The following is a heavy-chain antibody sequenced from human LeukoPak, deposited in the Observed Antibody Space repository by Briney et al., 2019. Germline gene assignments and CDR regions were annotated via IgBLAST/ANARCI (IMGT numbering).Heavy chain of an antibody. Sequence: PGGSLRLSCAASGFTFSTYNMNWVRQAPGEGLEWVSSISTSSTYIYYADSVKGRFTISRDNAENSLYLQMSSLRVEDTAIYYCARDRRATVTTAAFDYWGQGTLVTVSS. D-gene: IGHD4-17*01. CDR1: GFTFSTYN. CDR3: ARDRRATVTTAAFDY. V-gene: IGHV3-21*01. J-gene: IGHJ4*02. CDR2: ISTSSTYI.